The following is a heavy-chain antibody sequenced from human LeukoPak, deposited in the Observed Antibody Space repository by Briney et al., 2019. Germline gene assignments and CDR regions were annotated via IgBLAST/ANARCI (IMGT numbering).Heavy chain of an antibody. D-gene: IGHD3-16*01. CDR1: GGSISSYY. J-gene: IGHJ6*03. CDR3: ARAGGLGYYYYYYMDV. V-gene: IGHV4-59*01. Sequence: SETLSLTCTVSGGSISSYYWSWLRQPPGKGLEWIGYIYYSGSTNYNPSLKSRVTISVDTSKNQFSLKLSSVTAADTAVYYSARAGGLGYYYYYYMDVWGKGTTVTVSS. CDR2: IYYSGST.